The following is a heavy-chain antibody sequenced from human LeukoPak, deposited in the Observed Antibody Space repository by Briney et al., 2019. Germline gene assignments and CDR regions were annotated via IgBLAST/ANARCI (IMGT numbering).Heavy chain of an antibody. V-gene: IGHV3-20*04. CDR2: INWNGGST. CDR3: ARLDKPNYYYFYMDV. CDR1: GFTFDDYG. Sequence: PGGSLRLSCAASGFTFDDYGMSWVRQVPGKGREWCAGINWNGGSTGYVDSVKGRFIISRDNAKNSLYLQMNSLRAEDTALYYCARLDKPNYYYFYMDVWGKGTTVTVSS. J-gene: IGHJ6*03.